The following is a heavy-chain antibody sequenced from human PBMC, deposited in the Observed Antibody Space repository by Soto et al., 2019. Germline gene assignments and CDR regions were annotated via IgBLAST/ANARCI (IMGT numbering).Heavy chain of an antibody. Sequence: VASVKVSCKASGYTFTSYGITWVRQAPGQGLEWMGWITPYNGNTNYAQKLQGRVTMTTDTSTSTAYMELRSLRSDDTAVYYCATSDKELNPYFFDFWGQGALVTVSS. CDR1: GYTFTSYG. J-gene: IGHJ4*02. V-gene: IGHV1-18*01. D-gene: IGHD1-26*01. CDR2: ITPYNGNT. CDR3: ATSDKELNPYFFDF.